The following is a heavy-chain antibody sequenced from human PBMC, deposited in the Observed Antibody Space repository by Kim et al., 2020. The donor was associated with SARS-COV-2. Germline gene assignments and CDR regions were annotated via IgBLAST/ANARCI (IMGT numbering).Heavy chain of an antibody. Sequence: ASVKVSCKASGYTFTSYAMHWVRQAPGQRLEWMGWINAGNGNTKYSQKFQGRVTITRDTSASTAYMELSSLRSEDTAVYYCAREGQFATGYYNYYYYGMDVWGQGTTVTVSS. CDR1: GYTFTSYA. CDR2: INAGNGNT. J-gene: IGHJ6*02. D-gene: IGHD3-9*01. V-gene: IGHV1-3*01. CDR3: AREGQFATGYYNYYYYGMDV.